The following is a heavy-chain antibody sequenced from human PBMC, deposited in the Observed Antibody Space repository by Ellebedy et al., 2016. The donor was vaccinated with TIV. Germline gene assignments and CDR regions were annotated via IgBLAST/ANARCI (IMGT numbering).Heavy chain of an antibody. Sequence: PGGSLRLSCAASGFTFSAYAMPWLRQAPGKGLEWVAVISYDGSIKYYEDSVKGRFTISIDNSKTTLYLQMNSLRAEDTAVYYCARGLHIYSSGPSDAFDIWGQGTMVTVSS. J-gene: IGHJ3*02. D-gene: IGHD6-19*01. CDR3: ARGLHIYSSGPSDAFDI. V-gene: IGHV3-30*04. CDR1: GFTFSAYA. CDR2: ISYDGSIK.